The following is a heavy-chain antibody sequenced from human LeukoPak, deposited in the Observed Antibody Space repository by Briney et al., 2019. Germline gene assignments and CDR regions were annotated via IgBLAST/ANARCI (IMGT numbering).Heavy chain of an antibody. CDR1: GGSFSGYY. CDR2: IDHSGST. J-gene: IGHJ4*02. V-gene: IGHV4-34*01. D-gene: IGHD4-23*01. CDR3: ARVDDYGGNSDY. Sequence: SETLSLTCAVYGGSFSGYYWSWIRQPPGKGLEWIGEIDHSGSTNYSPSLKSRVTISVDTSKNQFSLKLSSVTAADTAVYYCARVDDYGGNSDYWGQGTLVTVSS.